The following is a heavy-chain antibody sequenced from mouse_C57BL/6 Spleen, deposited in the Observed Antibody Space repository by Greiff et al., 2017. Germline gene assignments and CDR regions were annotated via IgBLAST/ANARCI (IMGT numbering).Heavy chain of an antibody. CDR3: ARDWGAAMDY. J-gene: IGHJ4*01. CDR2: INYDGSST. D-gene: IGHD4-1*01. V-gene: IGHV5-16*01. Sequence: EVTLEESEAGLVQPGSSMKLSCTASGFTFSVYCMAWVRQVPEQGLEWVGNINYDGSSTNYLDSLKSRFIISRDNANNILYLQMSRLKSDATATYYCARDWGAAMDYWGQGTSVTVSS. CDR1: GFTFSVYC.